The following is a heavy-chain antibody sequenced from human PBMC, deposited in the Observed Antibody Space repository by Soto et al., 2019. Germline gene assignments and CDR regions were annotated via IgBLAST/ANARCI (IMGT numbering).Heavy chain of an antibody. V-gene: IGHV1-69*06. CDR3: ARGSSGYFVDYYYYGMDV. CDR2: TIPIFGTA. J-gene: IGHJ6*02. CDR1: GGTFSSYA. Sequence: ASVKVSCKASGGTFSSYAISWVRQAPGQGLEWMGGTIPIFGTANYAQKFQGRVTITADKSTSTAYMELSSLRSEDTAVYYCARGSSGYFVDYYYYGMDVWGQGTTVTVSS. D-gene: IGHD3-22*01.